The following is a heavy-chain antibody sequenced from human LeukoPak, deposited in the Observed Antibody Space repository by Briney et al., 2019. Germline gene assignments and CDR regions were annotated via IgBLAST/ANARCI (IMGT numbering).Heavy chain of an antibody. CDR1: GFSHSTSGMC. Sequence: RKSGPTLVKATQTLTLTCTFSGFSHSTSGMCVSWIRQPPGKALEWLALIDWDDDKYFSTSLKTRLTISKDTSKNQVVLTMTNMDPVDTATYYCARVPGLSKAVDYWGQGTLVAVSS. J-gene: IGHJ4*02. CDR3: ARVPGLSKAVDY. CDR2: IDWDDDK. D-gene: IGHD6-19*01. V-gene: IGHV2-70*01.